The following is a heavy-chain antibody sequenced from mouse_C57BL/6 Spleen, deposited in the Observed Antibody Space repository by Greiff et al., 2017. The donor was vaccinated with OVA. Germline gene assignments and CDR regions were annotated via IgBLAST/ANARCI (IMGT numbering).Heavy chain of an antibody. CDR2: IDPEDGDT. CDR3: THYYYGSRNWYFDV. J-gene: IGHJ1*03. D-gene: IGHD1-1*01. CDR1: GFNIKDYY. V-gene: IGHV14-1*01. Sequence: VQLQQSGAELVRPGASVKLSCTASGFNIKDYYMHWVKQRPEQGLEWIGRIDPEDGDTEYAPKFQGKATMTADTSSNTAYLQLSSLTSEDTAVYYCTHYYYGSRNWYFDVGGTGTTVTVSS.